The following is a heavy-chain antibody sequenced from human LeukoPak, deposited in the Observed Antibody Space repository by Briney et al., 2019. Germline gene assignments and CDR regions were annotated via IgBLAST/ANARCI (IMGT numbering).Heavy chain of an antibody. CDR1: GGSFSGYY. V-gene: IGHV4-34*01. D-gene: IGHD3-10*01. CDR2: INHIGST. CDR3: ARRRPYYYGSGSYSPYFDY. Sequence: SETLSLTCAVYGGSFSGYYWSWIRQPPGKGLEWIGEINHIGSTNYNPSLKSRVTISVDTSKNQFSLKLSSVTAADTAVYYCARRRPYYYGSGSYSPYFDYWGQGTLVTVSS. J-gene: IGHJ4*02.